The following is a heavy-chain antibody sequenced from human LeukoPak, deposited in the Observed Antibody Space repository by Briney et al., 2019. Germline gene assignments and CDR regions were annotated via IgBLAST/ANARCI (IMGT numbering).Heavy chain of an antibody. CDR3: ARGPLWFGELLDYYYGMDV. CDR2: IWYDGSNK. V-gene: IGHV3-33*01. D-gene: IGHD3-10*01. CDR1: GFTFSSYG. J-gene: IGHJ6*02. Sequence: GGSLRLSCAASGFTFSSYGMHWVRQAPGKGLEWVAVIWYDGSNKYYADSVKGRFTISRDNSKNTLYLQMNSLRAGDTAVYYCARGPLWFGELLDYYYGMDVWGQGTTVTVSS.